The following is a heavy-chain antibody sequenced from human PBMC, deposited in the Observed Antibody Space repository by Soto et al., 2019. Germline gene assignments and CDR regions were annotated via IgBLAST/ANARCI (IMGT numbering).Heavy chain of an antibody. V-gene: IGHV3-11*01. CDR2: ISSSGSTI. J-gene: IGHJ4*02. Sequence: QVQLVESGGGLVKPGGSLRLSCAASGFTFSDYYMSWIRQAPGKGLEWVSYISSSGSTIYYADSVKGRFSISRDNAENSLYLQMTSLRAEDPAVYYCAIDLYMMPGGDYFDYWGQGTLVTVSS. CDR1: GFTFSDYY. CDR3: AIDLYMMPGGDYFDY. D-gene: IGHD3-16*01.